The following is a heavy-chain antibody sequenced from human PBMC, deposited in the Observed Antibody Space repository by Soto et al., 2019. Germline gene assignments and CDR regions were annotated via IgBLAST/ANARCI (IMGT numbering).Heavy chain of an antibody. CDR2: IDDGANV. D-gene: IGHD6-19*01. Sequence: SETLSLTCTVSGDSISGSPYHWGWIRQPPGKGLEWIGSIDDGANVYYNSSLSGRATLFVDTSKNRFSLNLKSVTAADTAVYYRAITPPIEVAGPDYWGPGTLVTVSS. V-gene: IGHV4-39*02. CDR3: AITPPIEVAGPDY. J-gene: IGHJ4*02. CDR1: GDSISGSPYH.